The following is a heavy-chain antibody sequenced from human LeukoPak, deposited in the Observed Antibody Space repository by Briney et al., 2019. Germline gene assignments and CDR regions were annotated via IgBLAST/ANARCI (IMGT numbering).Heavy chain of an antibody. CDR3: ARDWRGGGYSYGYWFDY. J-gene: IGHJ4*02. CDR2: IYYSGST. Sequence: SETLSLTCTVSGGSISSSSYYWGWIRQPPGKGLEWIGSIYYSGSTNYNPSLKSRVTISVDTSKNQFSLKLSSVTAADTAVYYCARDWRGGGYSYGYWFDYWGQGTLVTVSS. CDR1: GGSISSSSYY. D-gene: IGHD5-18*01. V-gene: IGHV4-39*07.